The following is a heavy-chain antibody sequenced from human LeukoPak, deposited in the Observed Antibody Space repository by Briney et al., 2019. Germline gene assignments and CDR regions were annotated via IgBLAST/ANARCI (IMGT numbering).Heavy chain of an antibody. Sequence: GGSLRLSCETSGFTFDDYGMSWVRQPPGKGLEWVSGINRNGGSTDYADSVKGRFTISRDNAKNSHFLQMNSLRVEDTALYYCARGFRNGPFDCWGQGTLVTVSS. CDR1: GFTFDDYG. V-gene: IGHV3-20*04. D-gene: IGHD2-8*01. CDR3: ARGFRNGPFDC. J-gene: IGHJ4*02. CDR2: INRNGGST.